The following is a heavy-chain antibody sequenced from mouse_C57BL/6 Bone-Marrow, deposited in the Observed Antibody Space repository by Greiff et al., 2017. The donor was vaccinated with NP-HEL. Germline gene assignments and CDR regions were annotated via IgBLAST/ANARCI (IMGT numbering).Heavy chain of an antibody. CDR2: INPYNGGT. V-gene: IGHV1-19*01. D-gene: IGHD1-1*01. CDR1: GYTFTDYY. Sequence: VQLQQSGPVLVKPGASVKMSCKASGYTFTDYYMNWVKQSHGKSLEWIGVINPYNGGTSYNQKFKGKATLTVDKSSSTAYMELNSLTSEDSAVYYCATTVVEGRYYFDYWGQGTTLTVSS. CDR3: ATTVVEGRYYFDY. J-gene: IGHJ2*01.